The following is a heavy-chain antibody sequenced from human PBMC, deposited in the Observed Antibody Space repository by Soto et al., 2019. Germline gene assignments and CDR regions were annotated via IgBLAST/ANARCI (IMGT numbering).Heavy chain of an antibody. J-gene: IGHJ6*02. CDR1: GFTFSSYG. CDR2: VWYDGSNR. D-gene: IGHD2-2*01. CDR3: ARVYCSSTSCYSYYYYGMDV. V-gene: IGHV3-33*01. Sequence: QVQLVESGGGVVQPGRSLRLSCAASGFTFSSYGMHWVRQAPGKGLEWVAVVWYDGSNRDYADSVKGRFTISRDNSKNTLYLQMNSLRAEDTAVYFCARVYCSSTSCYSYYYYGMDVWGQGTTVTVSS.